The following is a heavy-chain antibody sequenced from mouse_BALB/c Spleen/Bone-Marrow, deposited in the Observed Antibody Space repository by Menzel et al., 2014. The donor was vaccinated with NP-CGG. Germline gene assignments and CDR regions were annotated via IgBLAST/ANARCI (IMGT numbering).Heavy chain of an antibody. D-gene: IGHD2-1*01. CDR1: GYTFSSYW. J-gene: IGHJ3*01. V-gene: IGHV1-9*01. CDR3: ARNGNSPAWFAY. Sequence: VQLQQSGAELMKPGASVKISCKATGYTFSSYWIEWVKQRPGHGLEWIGEILPGSGSTNYNEKFKGKATFTADTSSNTAYMQLSSLTSEASAVYYCARNGNSPAWFAYWGQGTLVTVSA. CDR2: ILPGSGST.